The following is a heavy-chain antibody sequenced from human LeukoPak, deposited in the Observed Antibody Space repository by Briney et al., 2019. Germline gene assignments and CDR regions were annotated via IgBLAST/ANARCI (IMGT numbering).Heavy chain of an antibody. J-gene: IGHJ4*02. CDR1: GFTFDDYA. V-gene: IGHV3-9*01. Sequence: GGSLRLSCAASGFTFDDYAMHWVRQAPGKGLEWVSGISWNSGSIGYADSVKGRFTISRDNAKHSLYLQMNSLRAEDTALYYCAKVDYWGQGTLVTVSS. CDR3: AKVDY. CDR2: ISWNSGSI.